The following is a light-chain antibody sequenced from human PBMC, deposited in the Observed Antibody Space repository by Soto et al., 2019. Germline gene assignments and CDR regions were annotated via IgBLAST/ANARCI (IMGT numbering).Light chain of an antibody. CDR3: QKYNSAPWT. CDR1: QSIPNNN. Sequence: EIVLTQSPVTLSLSPGESATLSCRASQSIPNNNLAWYQQKPGQAPRLLFYGAFNRASGIPDRFSGSGSGTDFTLTISSLQPEDVATYYCQKYNSAPWTFGQGTKVDIK. CDR2: GAF. J-gene: IGKJ1*01. V-gene: IGKV3-20*01.